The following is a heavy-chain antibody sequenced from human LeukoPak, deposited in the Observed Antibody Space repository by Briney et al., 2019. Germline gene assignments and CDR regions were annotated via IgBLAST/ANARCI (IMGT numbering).Heavy chain of an antibody. Sequence: SGGSLRLSCAASGFTLSSYEMNWVRQAPGKGLEWVSYISSRGRNIYYADSVKGRFTISRDNAKNSLYLQMNSLRAEDTAVYYCASGYGDYAVEYWGQGTLVTVSS. CDR2: ISSRGRNI. J-gene: IGHJ4*02. D-gene: IGHD4-17*01. V-gene: IGHV3-48*03. CDR1: GFTLSSYE. CDR3: ASGYGDYAVEY.